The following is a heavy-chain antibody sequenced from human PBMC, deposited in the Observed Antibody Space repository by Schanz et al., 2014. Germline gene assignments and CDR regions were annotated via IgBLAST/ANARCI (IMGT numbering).Heavy chain of an antibody. Sequence: QVQLVESGGGVVQPGRSLRLSFAASGFTFSSYGMHWVRQAPGKGLEWVAIIWYDGSNKYYADSVKGRFTISRDNSKNTLFLQMSSLRAEDTAVYYCARDGDFDYWGQGTLVTVSS. CDR1: GFTFSSYG. CDR3: ARDGDFDY. CDR2: IWYDGSNK. J-gene: IGHJ4*02. V-gene: IGHV3-33*01.